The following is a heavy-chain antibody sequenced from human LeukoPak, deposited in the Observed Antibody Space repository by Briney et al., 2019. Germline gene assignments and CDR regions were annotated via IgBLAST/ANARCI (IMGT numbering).Heavy chain of an antibody. Sequence: SETLSLTCTVSGASISSYYWIWIRQPAGNGLECSGHIYTSGSTNYNPSLKSRVTISVDKSKNQLSLKLSSVTAADTAVYFCARSGCHSAGYPFCFDFWGHGTQVTVSS. CDR2: IYTSGST. J-gene: IGHJ3*01. CDR3: ARSGCHSAGYPFCFDF. V-gene: IGHV4-4*07. D-gene: IGHD6-19*01. CDR1: GASISSYY.